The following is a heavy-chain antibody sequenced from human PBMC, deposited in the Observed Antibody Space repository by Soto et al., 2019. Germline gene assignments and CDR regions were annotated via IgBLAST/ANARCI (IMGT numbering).Heavy chain of an antibody. J-gene: IGHJ4*02. V-gene: IGHV3-23*01. CDR1: GFTFSSYA. D-gene: IGHD2-15*01. Sequence: PGGSLRLSCVASGFTFSSYAMRWVRQAPGKGLEWVSTIGTSGGTYYADSVKGRFTISRDNSKNTLFLQMNSLRAEDTAVYYCAKGFCGSGSCPRHFHYWGQGTLDTVSS. CDR2: IGTSGGT. CDR3: AKGFCGSGSCPRHFHY.